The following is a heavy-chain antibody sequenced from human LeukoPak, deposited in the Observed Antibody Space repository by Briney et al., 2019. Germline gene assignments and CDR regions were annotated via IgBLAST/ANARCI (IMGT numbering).Heavy chain of an antibody. V-gene: IGHV4-4*02. D-gene: IGHD1/OR15-1a*01. CDR1: GGSITSGHW. CDR3: ARGTGFDP. Sequence: SGTLSLTCAVSGGSITSGHWWTWVRQPPGKGLEWIGEIYHSGSTSYNPSLMSRVTISVDKSNKQFSLSLTSVTAADTAVYYCARGTGFDPWGQGTLVTVSS. J-gene: IGHJ5*02. CDR2: IYHSGST.